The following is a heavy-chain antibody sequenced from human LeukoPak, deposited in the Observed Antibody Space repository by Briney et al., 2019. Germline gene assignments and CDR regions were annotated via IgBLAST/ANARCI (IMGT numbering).Heavy chain of an antibody. CDR3: ARDRRTVGGDYYYYMDV. J-gene: IGHJ6*03. CDR2: IFTSGST. Sequence: PSETLSLTCTVSGVSISSYYWSWVRQPAGKGLEWIGRIFTSGSTNYNPSLKSRLTMSVDTSKNQFSLKLSSVTAADTAVYYCARDRRTVGGDYYYYMDVWGKGTTVTVSS. V-gene: IGHV4-4*07. D-gene: IGHD4-11*01. CDR1: GVSISSYY.